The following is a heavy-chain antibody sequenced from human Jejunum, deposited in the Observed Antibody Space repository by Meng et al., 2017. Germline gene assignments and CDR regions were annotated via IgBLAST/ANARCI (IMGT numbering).Heavy chain of an antibody. CDR1: GGSLNNYY. V-gene: IGHV4-59*12. Sequence: SETLSLTCTVSGGSLNNYYWTWIRQSPGKGLEWIGYVHFSGYTSYNPSLASRVTISLDTSRNQFSLTLSSVTATDTAVYYCARDRLETTGWYRGPGMWDYWGQGTLVTVSS. CDR3: ARDRLETTGWYRGPGMWDY. D-gene: IGHD6-19*01. CDR2: VHFSGYT. J-gene: IGHJ4*02.